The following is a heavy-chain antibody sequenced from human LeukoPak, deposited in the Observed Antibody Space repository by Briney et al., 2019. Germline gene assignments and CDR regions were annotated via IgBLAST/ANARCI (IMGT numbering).Heavy chain of an antibody. J-gene: IGHJ4*02. CDR3: ASRGTLVRGVTSDDS. Sequence: SETLSLTCTVSGGSISSSSYYWGWIRQPPGKGLEWIGSIYYSGSTYYNPSLKSRVTISVDTSKNQFSLKLSSVTAADTAVYYCASRGTLVRGVTSDDSWGQGTLVTVSS. CDR1: GGSISSSSYY. CDR2: IYYSGST. V-gene: IGHV4-39*07. D-gene: IGHD3-10*01.